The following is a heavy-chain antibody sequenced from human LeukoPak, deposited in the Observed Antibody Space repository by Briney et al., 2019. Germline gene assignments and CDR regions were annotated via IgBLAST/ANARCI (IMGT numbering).Heavy chain of an antibody. CDR2: IYYSGST. Sequence: SXXXXGWXRXPXGKGLEWIGSIYYSGSTYYNPSRKSRVTISXXXSXXQXSLKLSSVTAADTAGYXCXNYGRKHHYWGQGTLVTVSS. CDR1: SXXX. V-gene: IGHV4-39*07. J-gene: IGHJ4*02. D-gene: IGHD3-10*01. CDR3: XNYGRKHHY.